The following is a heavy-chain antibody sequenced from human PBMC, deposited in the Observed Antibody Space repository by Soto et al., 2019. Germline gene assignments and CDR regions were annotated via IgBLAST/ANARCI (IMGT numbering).Heavy chain of an antibody. J-gene: IGHJ6*02. Sequence: PSETLSLTCTVSDCSIISYYLSWIRQPPGKGLEWIGYIYYSGSTNYNPSLKSRVTISVDTSKNQFSLKLSSVTAADTAVYYCAREQRVYYYGSGSYYHYGMDVWGQGTTVTVS. CDR2: IYYSGST. CDR3: AREQRVYYYGSGSYYHYGMDV. D-gene: IGHD3-10*01. V-gene: IGHV4-59*01. CDR1: DCSIISYY.